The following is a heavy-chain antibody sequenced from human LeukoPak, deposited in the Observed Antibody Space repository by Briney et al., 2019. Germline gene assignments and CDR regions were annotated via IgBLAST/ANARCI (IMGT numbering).Heavy chain of an antibody. CDR3: ARHGPRLVPFDY. V-gene: IGHV4-59*08. Sequence: SETLSLTCTVSGGSISSYYWSWIRQPPGKGLEWIGYIYYSGSTNYNPSLKSRVTISVDTSKNQFSLMLSSVTAEDTAVYYCARHGPRLVPFDYWGQGTLVTVSS. J-gene: IGHJ4*02. CDR2: IYYSGST. CDR1: GGSISSYY. D-gene: IGHD6-6*01.